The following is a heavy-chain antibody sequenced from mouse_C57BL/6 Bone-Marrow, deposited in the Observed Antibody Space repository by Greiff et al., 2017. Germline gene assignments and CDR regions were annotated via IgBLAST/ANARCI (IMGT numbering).Heavy chain of an antibody. CDR2: ISSGGSYT. CDR1: GFTFSSYG. V-gene: IGHV5-6*02. J-gene: IGHJ4*01. CDR3: ARRVYYDYDGLMDY. D-gene: IGHD2-4*01. Sequence: EVKLMESGGDLVKPGGSLTLSCAASGFTFSSYGMSWVRQTPDKRLEWVATISSGGSYTYYPDSVKGRFTISRDNAKNTLYLQMSSLKSEDTAMYYCARRVYYDYDGLMDYWGQGTSVTVSS.